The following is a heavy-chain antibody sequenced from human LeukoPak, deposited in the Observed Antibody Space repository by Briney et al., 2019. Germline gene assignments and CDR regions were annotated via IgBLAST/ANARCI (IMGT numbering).Heavy chain of an antibody. Sequence: SETLSLTCTVSGGSISSYYWSWIRQPPGKGLEWIGCIYYSGSTNYNPSLKSRVTISVDTSKDQFSLKLSSVTAADTAVYYCARGTWDYYGSGSYSWFDPWGQGTLVTVSS. D-gene: IGHD3-10*01. J-gene: IGHJ5*02. CDR3: ARGTWDYYGSGSYSWFDP. CDR1: GGSISSYY. CDR2: IYYSGST. V-gene: IGHV4-59*01.